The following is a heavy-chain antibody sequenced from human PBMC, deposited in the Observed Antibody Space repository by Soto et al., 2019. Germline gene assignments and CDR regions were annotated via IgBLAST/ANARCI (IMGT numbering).Heavy chain of an antibody. Sequence: QVQLVQSGAEVKKPGASVKVSCKASGYTFTSYGISWVRQAPGQGLEWMGWISAYNGNTNYAQKLQGRVTMTTETSTSTAYMELRSLRAYDTAVNYCARGTFPPSNYDDSSGYYSPFDYCVQGTLVTVSS. CDR3: ARGTFPPSNYDDSSGYYSPFDY. CDR2: ISAYNGNT. D-gene: IGHD3-22*01. CDR1: GYTFTSYG. V-gene: IGHV1-18*01. J-gene: IGHJ4*02.